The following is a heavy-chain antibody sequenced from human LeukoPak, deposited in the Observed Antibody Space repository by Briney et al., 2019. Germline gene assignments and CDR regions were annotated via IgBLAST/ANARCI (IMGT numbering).Heavy chain of an antibody. CDR2: IYRSGST. J-gene: IGHJ6*03. CDR1: HYSISNSLY. V-gene: IGHV4-38-2*01. CDR3: ARGTYGYYMDV. Sequence: PSETLSLTCVGSHYSISNSLYWGWLRQPPGKGLEWIGSIYRSGSTFYNPSLKSRVTISLDTSKNQFSLKLSSVTAADTAVYFSARGTYGYYMDVWGKGTTVTVSS. D-gene: IGHD1-1*01.